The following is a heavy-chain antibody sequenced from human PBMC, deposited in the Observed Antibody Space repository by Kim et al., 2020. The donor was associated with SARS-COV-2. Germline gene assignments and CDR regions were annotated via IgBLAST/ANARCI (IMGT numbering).Heavy chain of an antibody. D-gene: IGHD1-26*01. Sequence: ASVKVSCKASGYTFTSYGISWVRQAPGQGLEWMGWISAYNGNTNYAQKLQGRVTMTTDTSTSTAYMELRSLRSDDTAVYYCARELEDGGRDYYYYYGMDVWGQGTTVTVSS. CDR1: GYTFTSYG. V-gene: IGHV1-18*01. CDR2: ISAYNGNT. CDR3: ARELEDGGRDYYYYYGMDV. J-gene: IGHJ6*02.